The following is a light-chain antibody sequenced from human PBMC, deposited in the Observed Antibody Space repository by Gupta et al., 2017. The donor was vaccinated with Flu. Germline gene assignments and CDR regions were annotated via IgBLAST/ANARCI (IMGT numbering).Light chain of an antibody. Sequence: RVIISSRASKNISKTLNWYQQKPGRAPTLLIYDTSNMYTGVPSRFSGGRSGTDVTLTITSLQPDDFATYYCQQSYITPPLTFGGGTKVEVK. V-gene: IGKV1-39*01. CDR1: KNISKT. J-gene: IGKJ4*01. CDR3: QQSYITPPLT. CDR2: DTS.